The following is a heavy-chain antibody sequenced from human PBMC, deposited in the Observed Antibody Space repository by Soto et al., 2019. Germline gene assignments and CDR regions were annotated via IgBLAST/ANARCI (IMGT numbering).Heavy chain of an antibody. J-gene: IGHJ6*02. CDR3: AKTVDTAMVTYYYYCMDV. CDR2: ISGSGGST. Sequence: EVQLLESGGGLVQPGGSLRLSCAASGFTFSSYAMSWVRQAPGKGLEWVSAISGSGGSTYYADSVKGRFTISRDNSKNTLYLQMNSLRADDTAVYYCAKTVDTAMVTYYYYCMDVWGQGTTVTVSS. CDR1: GFTFSSYA. V-gene: IGHV3-23*01. D-gene: IGHD5-18*01.